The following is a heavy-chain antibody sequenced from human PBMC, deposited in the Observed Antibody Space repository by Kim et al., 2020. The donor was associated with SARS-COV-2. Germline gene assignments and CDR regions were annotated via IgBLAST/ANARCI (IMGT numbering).Heavy chain of an antibody. CDR3: ARDVGVEFDY. J-gene: IGHJ4*02. CDR1: GLSISMFS. V-gene: IGHV3-7*03. CDR2: INEDGSEK. D-gene: IGHD2-2*01. Sequence: GGSLRLSCVASGLSISMFSLTWVRQAPGKGLEWVANINEDGSEKYYVDSVKGRFTISRDNAKNARFLQLNSLRAEDTGLYYCARDVGVEFDYWGQGTLITVSS.